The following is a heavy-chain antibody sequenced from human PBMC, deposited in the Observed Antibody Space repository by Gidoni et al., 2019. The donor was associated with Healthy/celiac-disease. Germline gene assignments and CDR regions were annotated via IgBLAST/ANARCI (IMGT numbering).Heavy chain of an antibody. CDR2: ISSSSSTI. Sequence: LEWVSYISSSSSTIYYADSAKGRFTISRDNAKNSLYLQMNSLRDEDTAVYYCARSGRVTLTSKYYYYG. V-gene: IGHV3-48*02. D-gene: IGHD2-21*02. CDR3: ARSGRVTLTSKYYYYG. J-gene: IGHJ6*01.